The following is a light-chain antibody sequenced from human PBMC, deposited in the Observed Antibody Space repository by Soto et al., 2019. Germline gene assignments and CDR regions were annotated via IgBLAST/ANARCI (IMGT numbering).Light chain of an antibody. Sequence: QPVLTQPPSVSGAPGQRVTISCTGSSSNIGAGYDVHWYQQLPGTGPKLLIYGNNNRPSGVPDRFSGSKSGTSASLAITGLQAEDEADYYCQSYDSSLSGVFGGGTQLTVL. CDR1: SSNIGAGYD. J-gene: IGLJ3*02. CDR3: QSYDSSLSGV. CDR2: GNN. V-gene: IGLV1-40*01.